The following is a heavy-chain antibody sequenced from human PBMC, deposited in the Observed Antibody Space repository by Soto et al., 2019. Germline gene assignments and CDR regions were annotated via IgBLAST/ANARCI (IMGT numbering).Heavy chain of an antibody. CDR3: ATFFHDYGDYVYYYYYGMDV. D-gene: IGHD4-17*01. CDR1: GGSISSSSYY. J-gene: IGHJ6*02. V-gene: IGHV4-39*01. CDR2: IYYSGST. Sequence: PSETLSLTCTVSGGSISSSSYYWGWIRQPPGKGLEWIGSIYYSGSTYYNPSLKSRVTISVDTSKNQFSLKLSSVTAADTAVYYCATFFHDYGDYVYYYYYGMDVWGQGTTVTVSS.